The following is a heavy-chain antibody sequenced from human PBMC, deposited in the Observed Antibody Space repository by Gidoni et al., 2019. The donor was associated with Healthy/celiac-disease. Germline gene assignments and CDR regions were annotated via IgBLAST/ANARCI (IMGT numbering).Heavy chain of an antibody. CDR2: ISWNSGSI. CDR1: GFTFDDYA. J-gene: IGHJ4*02. V-gene: IGHV3-9*01. CDR3: AKDKQWFGELLSYFDY. D-gene: IGHD3-10*01. Sequence: EVQLVESGGGLVQPGRFLRLSCAASGFTFDDYAMHWVRQAPGKGLEWVSGISWNSGSIGYADSVKGRFTISRDNAKNSLYLQMNSLRAEDTALYYCAKDKQWFGELLSYFDYWGQGTLVTVSS.